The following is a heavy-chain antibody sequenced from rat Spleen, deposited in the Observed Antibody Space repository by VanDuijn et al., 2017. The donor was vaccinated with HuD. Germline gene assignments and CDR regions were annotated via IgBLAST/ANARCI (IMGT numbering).Heavy chain of an antibody. Sequence: EVQLVESGGGLVQPGRSLKLSCAASGFTFSNYGMAWVRQAPTKGLEWVATIKYDGSSTYHRDSVKGRFTISRDNAKRTLYLKMDSLRSEETATYDCARLGTEAIGNWFSYWGQGTLVTVSS. CDR1: GFTFSNYG. CDR3: ARLGTEAIGNWFSY. D-gene: IGHD1-11*01. J-gene: IGHJ3*01. V-gene: IGHV5-29*01. CDR2: IKYDGSST.